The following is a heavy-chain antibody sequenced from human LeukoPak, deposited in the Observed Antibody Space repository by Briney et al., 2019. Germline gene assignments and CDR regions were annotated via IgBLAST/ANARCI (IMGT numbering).Heavy chain of an antibody. CDR3: AKSQDGGRLFHFDY. CDR2: ISSSDAIS. V-gene: IGHV3-23*01. Sequence: PGGSLRLSCAASGFTFSSYAMSWVRQAPGKGLEWDSFISSSDAISYSAYSVKGRFTISREDSMNTLYLKMNSMRAEDTAVYFCAKSQDGGRLFHFDYWGQGTLVTVSS. D-gene: IGHD1-26*01. J-gene: IGHJ4*02. CDR1: GFTFSSYA.